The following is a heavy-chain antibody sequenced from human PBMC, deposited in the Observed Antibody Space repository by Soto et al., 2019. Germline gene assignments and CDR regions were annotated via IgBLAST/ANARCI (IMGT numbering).Heavy chain of an antibody. J-gene: IGHJ6*02. Sequence: QVQLVQSGAEVKKPGASVKVSCKASGYTFTSYGISWVRQAPGQGLEWMGWISAYNGNTNYAQKLQGRVTMTTDTSTSTAYMELRSLRPDDTAVYYCARQWLVPPAHYGMDVWGQGTTVTVSS. CDR2: ISAYNGNT. V-gene: IGHV1-18*01. CDR1: GYTFTSYG. D-gene: IGHD6-19*01. CDR3: ARQWLVPPAHYGMDV.